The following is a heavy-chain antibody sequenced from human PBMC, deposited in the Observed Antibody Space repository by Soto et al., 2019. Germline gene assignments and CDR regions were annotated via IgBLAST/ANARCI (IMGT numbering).Heavy chain of an antibody. CDR2: IYYTGNT. Sequence: QVQLQESGPGRVKPSQTLSLTCTVSGGSISSDDYYWTWIRQPPGKGLEWIGYIYYTGNTFYNPSLKSRLTISIDTSNNQFSLKLSSVTAADTAVYYCAREALEDDAFNIWGQGKMVTVSS. J-gene: IGHJ3*02. CDR3: AREALEDDAFNI. D-gene: IGHD3-16*02. CDR1: GGSISSDDYY. V-gene: IGHV4-30-4*01.